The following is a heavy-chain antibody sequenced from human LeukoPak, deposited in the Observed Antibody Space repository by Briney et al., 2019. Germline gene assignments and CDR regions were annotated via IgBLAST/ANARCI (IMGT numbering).Heavy chain of an antibody. J-gene: IGHJ6*03. CDR3: ARGYSSSWPSRDYYYYYMDV. CDR2: IYTSGST. V-gene: IGHV4-4*07. Sequence: SETLSLTCTVSGGSISSYYWSWLRQPAGKGLEWIGRIYTSGSTNYNPSLKSRVTISVDKSKNQFSLKLSSVTAADTAVYYCARGYSSSWPSRDYYYYYMDVWGKGTTVTVSS. D-gene: IGHD6-13*01. CDR1: GGSISSYY.